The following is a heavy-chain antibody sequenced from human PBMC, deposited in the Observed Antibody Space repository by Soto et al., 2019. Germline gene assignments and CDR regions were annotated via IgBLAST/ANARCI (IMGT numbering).Heavy chain of an antibody. J-gene: IGHJ6*02. CDR3: AKASPCGSVPNYSYYYAMDV. D-gene: IGHD3-16*01. CDR1: GYTFTNYA. V-gene: IGHV1-3*01. CDR2: INAGNGNT. Sequence: ASVKVSCKASGYTFTNYAIHWVRQAPGQRHEWMGWINAGNGNTKYSQNFQGRVTITRDTSANTAYMEVSSLISEVSAVYFFAKASPCGSVPNYSYYYAMDVWGQ.